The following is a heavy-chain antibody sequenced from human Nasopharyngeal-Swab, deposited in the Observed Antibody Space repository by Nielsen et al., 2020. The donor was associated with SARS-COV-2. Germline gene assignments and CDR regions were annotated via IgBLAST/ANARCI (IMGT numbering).Heavy chain of an antibody. CDR2: INPSGGST. CDR3: ATGNSRPDYGVRPFYY. Sequence: ASAQVSCKASGYTFTSNYMHWVRQAPGQGLEWMGMINPSGGSTSYAQKSQGRVTMTRDTSTRTACMERSSLGSEDTAVYYCATGNSRPDYGVRPFYYWGQGTLVTVSS. V-gene: IGHV1-46*01. CDR1: GYTFTSNY. J-gene: IGHJ4*02. D-gene: IGHD4-17*01.